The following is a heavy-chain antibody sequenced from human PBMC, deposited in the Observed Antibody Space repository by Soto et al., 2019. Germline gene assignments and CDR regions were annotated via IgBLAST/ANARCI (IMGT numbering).Heavy chain of an antibody. CDR1: GFSLSTSGVG. CDR3: AHSLIGYYYDSSGSNWFDP. D-gene: IGHD3-22*01. CDR2: IYWDDDK. Sequence: QITLKESGPTLVKPTQTLTLTCTFSGFSLSTSGVGVGWIRQRPGKALEWLALIYWDDDKRYSPSLKSRLTITKDTSKNQVVLTMTNMDPVDTATYYCAHSLIGYYYDSSGSNWFDPWGQATLVTVSS. V-gene: IGHV2-5*02. J-gene: IGHJ5*02.